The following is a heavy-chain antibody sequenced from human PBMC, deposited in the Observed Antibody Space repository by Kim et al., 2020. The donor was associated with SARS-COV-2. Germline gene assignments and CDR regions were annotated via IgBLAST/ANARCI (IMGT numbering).Heavy chain of an antibody. D-gene: IGHD3-16*02. Sequence: ASVKVSCKASGYTFTGYYMHWVRQAPGQGLEWMGWINPNSGGTNYAQKFQGRVTMTRDTSISTAYMELSRLRSDDTAVYYCASPSSLVNYDYVWGSYRPDAFDIWGQGTMVTVSS. CDR1: GYTFTGYY. V-gene: IGHV1-2*02. J-gene: IGHJ3*02. CDR2: INPNSGGT. CDR3: ASPSSLVNYDYVWGSYRPDAFDI.